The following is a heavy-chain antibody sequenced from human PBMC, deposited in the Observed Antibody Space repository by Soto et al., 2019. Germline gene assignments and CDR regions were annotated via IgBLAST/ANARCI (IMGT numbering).Heavy chain of an antibody. D-gene: IGHD3-3*01. CDR3: AGQGGDLTIFGVVISAFDI. Sequence: SETLSLTCTVSGGSISSSSYYWGWIRQPPGKGLEWIGSIYYSGSTYYNPSLKSRVTISVDTSKNQFSLKLSSVTAADTAVYYCAGQGGDLTIFGVVISAFDIWGQGTMVTVSS. CDR1: GGSISSSSYY. V-gene: IGHV4-39*01. J-gene: IGHJ3*02. CDR2: IYYSGST.